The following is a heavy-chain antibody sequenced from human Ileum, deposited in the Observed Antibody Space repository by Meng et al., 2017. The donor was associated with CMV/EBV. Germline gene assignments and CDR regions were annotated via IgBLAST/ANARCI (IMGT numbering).Heavy chain of an antibody. D-gene: IGHD2-21*01. J-gene: IGHJ4*02. CDR1: GYSCITYG. Sequence: SGYSCITYGINGVREAHGQRLEGTGWINNRAAYTKDDHDVTGRFVFSLDTSVSTAYLQISSLRAEDTAVYYCTRGGEVHSAKFDYWGQGTLVTVSS. CDR3: TRGGEVHSAKFDY. V-gene: IGHV7-4-1*02. CDR2: INNRAAYT.